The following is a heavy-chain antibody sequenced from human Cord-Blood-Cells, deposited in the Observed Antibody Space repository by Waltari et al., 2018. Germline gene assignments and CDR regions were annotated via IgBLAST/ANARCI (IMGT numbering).Heavy chain of an antibody. Sequence: QVQLVQSGAEVKKPGASVKVSCKASGYTFTSYGISWVRQAPGQGLEWMGWISAYNVNTHDAQKLQGRGTMTTDTSTSTAYMELRSLRSDDTAVYYCARTDSSSSGFYYYGMDVWGQGTTVTVSS. D-gene: IGHD6-6*01. CDR3: ARTDSSSSGFYYYGMDV. CDR1: GYTFTSYG. CDR2: ISAYNVNT. V-gene: IGHV1-18*01. J-gene: IGHJ6*02.